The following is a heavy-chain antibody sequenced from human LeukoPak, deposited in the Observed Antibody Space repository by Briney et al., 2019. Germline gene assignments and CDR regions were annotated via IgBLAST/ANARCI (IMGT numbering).Heavy chain of an antibody. CDR3: ARDRVGQQLVGRNYYYYMDV. CDR1: GYSISSGYY. CDR2: IYYSGST. Sequence: PSETLSLTCTVSGYSISSGYYWSWIRQPPGKGLEWIGYIYYSGSTNYNPSLKSRVTISVDTSKNQFSLKLSSVTAADTAVYYCARDRVGQQLVGRNYYYYMDVWGKGTTVTISS. D-gene: IGHD6-13*01. V-gene: IGHV4-61*01. J-gene: IGHJ6*03.